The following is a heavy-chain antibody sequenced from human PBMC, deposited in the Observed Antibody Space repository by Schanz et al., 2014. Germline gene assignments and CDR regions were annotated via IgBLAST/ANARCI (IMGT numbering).Heavy chain of an antibody. CDR2: LSGSGGST. D-gene: IGHD3-9*01. CDR1: GFTLSSYW. CDR3: ARDSGPYYDKSMDV. J-gene: IGHJ6*02. Sequence: EVKLVESGGGAVRPGGSLRLSCAASGFTLSSYWMHWVRQVPGKGLEWVSALSGSGGSTYYADSVKGRFTISRDNSKNTLYLQMNSLRAEDTALYYCARDSGPYYDKSMDVWGQGTTVAASS. V-gene: IGHV3-23*04.